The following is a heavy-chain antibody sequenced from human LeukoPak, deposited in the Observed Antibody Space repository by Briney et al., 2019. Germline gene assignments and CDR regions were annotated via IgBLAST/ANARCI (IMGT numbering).Heavy chain of an antibody. J-gene: IGHJ4*02. CDR2: ISSSGSTI. Sequence: GGSLRLSCAASGFTFSDYYMSWIRQAPGKGLEWVSYISSSGSTIYYADSVKGRFTISRDNAKNSLYLQMNSLRAEDTAVYYCVRDNPRCCGVIPANIDDYWGQGTLVTVSS. CDR1: GFTFSDYY. V-gene: IGHV3-11*01. D-gene: IGHD2-15*01. CDR3: VRDNPRCCGVIPANIDDY.